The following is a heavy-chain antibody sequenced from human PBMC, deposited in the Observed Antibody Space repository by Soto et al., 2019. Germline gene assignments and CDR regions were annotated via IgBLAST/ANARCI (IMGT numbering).Heavy chain of an antibody. V-gene: IGHV3-23*01. CDR2: ISGSGKNT. D-gene: IGHD3-16*01. J-gene: IGHJ6*02. Sequence: PVGSVRLSCAASVFTFTSHGMSWVRHSPGKGLEWVSGISGSGKNTYYADSVKGRFSISRDNSKNTLYLQMNSLRAEDTALYYCAKVGGHNFDYLNYNAMDVWGQGTTVTVSS. CDR1: VFTFTSHG. CDR3: AKVGGHNFDYLNYNAMDV.